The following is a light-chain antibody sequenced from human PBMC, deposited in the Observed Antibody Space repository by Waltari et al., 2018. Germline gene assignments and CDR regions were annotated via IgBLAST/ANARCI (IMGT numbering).Light chain of an antibody. J-gene: IGLJ1*01. CDR1: SSDVGGYHY. V-gene: IGLV2-8*01. CDR3: SAYAGSTSHV. Sequence: QSALTQPPSASGSPVQSVTMSCTGTSSDVGGYHYVSWYQQHPGTVPKLIIYGVSERPPGVPHRFSGSTSGNTASLTVSWLQAEDEADYCSSAYAGSTSHVFGTGTRVTVL. CDR2: GVS.